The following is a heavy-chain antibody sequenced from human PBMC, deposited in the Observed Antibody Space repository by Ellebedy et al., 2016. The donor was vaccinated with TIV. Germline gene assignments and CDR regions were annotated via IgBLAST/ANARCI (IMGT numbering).Heavy chain of an antibody. CDR1: GFTFDSYA. D-gene: IGHD6-19*01. CDR2: ISHDGSSQ. CDR3: ARDLDKSSGWYGGAAY. Sequence: PGGSLRLSCVASGFTFDSYAMPWVRQAPGKGLEWVAVISHDGSSQYYADSVKGRFTVSRDNSMTTVYLEMNSLRAEDTALYYCARDLDKSSGWYGGAAYWGQGTQVTVSS. J-gene: IGHJ4*02. V-gene: IGHV3-30-3*01.